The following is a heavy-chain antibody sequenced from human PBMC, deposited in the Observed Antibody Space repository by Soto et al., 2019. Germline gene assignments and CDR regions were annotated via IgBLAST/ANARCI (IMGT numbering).Heavy chain of an antibody. D-gene: IGHD3-9*01. J-gene: IGHJ6*02. V-gene: IGHV1-69*13. Sequence: SVKVSCKASGGTFSSYAISWVRQAPGQGLEWMGGIIPIFGTANYAQKFQGRVTITADESTSTAYMELSSLRSEDTAVYYCARDQNIFTGYPDSKYYYYGIAVWGQGTTDTVSS. CDR1: GGTFSSYA. CDR3: ARDQNIFTGYPDSKYYYYGIAV. CDR2: IIPIFGTA.